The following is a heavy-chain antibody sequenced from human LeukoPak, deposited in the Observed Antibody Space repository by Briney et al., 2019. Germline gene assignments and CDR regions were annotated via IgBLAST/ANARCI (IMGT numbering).Heavy chain of an antibody. J-gene: IGHJ6*02. V-gene: IGHV1-46*01. Sequence: ASVKVSCKASGYTFTSYYMHWVRQAPGQGLEWMGIINPSGGSTSYAQKFQGRVTMTEDTSTDTAYMELSSLRSEDTAVYYCATWEGYYYYYGMDVWGQGITVTVSS. D-gene: IGHD1-26*01. CDR3: ATWEGYYYYYGMDV. CDR2: INPSGGST. CDR1: GYTFTSYY.